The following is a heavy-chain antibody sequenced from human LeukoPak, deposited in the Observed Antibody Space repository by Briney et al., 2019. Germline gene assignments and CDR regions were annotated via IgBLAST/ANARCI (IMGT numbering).Heavy chain of an antibody. J-gene: IGHJ5*02. CDR2: IYYSGST. Sequence: SETLSLTCSVSGGSISNYFWSWIRQPPGKGLEWIGTIYYSGSTYYNPSLKSRVTISVDSSKNQFSLRLSSVTAADTAVYYCARGTLAPNWFDPWGQGTLVTVSS. CDR3: ARGTLAPNWFDP. CDR1: GGSISNYF. V-gene: IGHV4-59*12.